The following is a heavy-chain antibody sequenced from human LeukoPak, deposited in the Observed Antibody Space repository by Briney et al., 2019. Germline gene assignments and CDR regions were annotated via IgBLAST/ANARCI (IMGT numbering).Heavy chain of an antibody. D-gene: IGHD4-17*01. Sequence: GGSLCLTCAASLFSVRNHSMTWVRQAPGKGLERVANINQDGSEKYYVDAVKGRFSISRDNAKNSLYLQMNSLRVEDTALYFCAREGHGDYHIWGQGTMVTVSS. V-gene: IGHV3-7*01. CDR2: INQDGSEK. CDR3: AREGHGDYHI. J-gene: IGHJ3*02. CDR1: LFSVRNHS.